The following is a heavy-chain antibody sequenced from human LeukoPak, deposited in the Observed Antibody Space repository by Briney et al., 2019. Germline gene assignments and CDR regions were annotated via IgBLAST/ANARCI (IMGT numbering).Heavy chain of an antibody. D-gene: IGHD1-26*01. Sequence: PSETLSLTCTVSGGSISSSGYYWGWVRQPPGKGLEWIGSIDYSGSTFYNPSLKGRVTISADTSKKQYSLNVNSVTAADTAVYYCVRVVEDDAFDIWGQGTMVTVSS. CDR2: IDYSGST. CDR3: VRVVEDDAFDI. V-gene: IGHV4-39*07. CDR1: GGSISSSGYY. J-gene: IGHJ3*02.